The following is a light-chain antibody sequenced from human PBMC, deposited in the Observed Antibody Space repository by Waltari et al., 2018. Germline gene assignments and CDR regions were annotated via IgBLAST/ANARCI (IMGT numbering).Light chain of an antibody. J-gene: IGLJ3*02. CDR1: SSDIGDYDY. Sequence: QSALTQPASVSGSPGQSIPISCTGTSSDIGDYDYVSWYQQHPGKAPKLIIFDVNNRPSGVSHRFSGSKSGDSASLTISGLQAEDEADYYCSSYTSSSTLLFGGGTKLTVL. CDR3: SSYTSSSTLL. V-gene: IGLV2-14*03. CDR2: DVN.